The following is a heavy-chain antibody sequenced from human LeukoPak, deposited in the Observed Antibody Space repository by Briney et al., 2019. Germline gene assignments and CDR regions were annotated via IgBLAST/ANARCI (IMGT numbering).Heavy chain of an antibody. D-gene: IGHD3-10*01. V-gene: IGHV3-30*04. CDR3: AREFLSGSGNYYKPLGY. Sequence: GGSLRLSCAASGFTFSSYAMHWVRQAPGKGLEWVAVISYDGSNKYYADSVKGRFTISRDNSKDTLYLQMSSLRPEDTAVFYCAREFLSGSGNYYKPLGYWGLGTLVTVSS. CDR2: ISYDGSNK. CDR1: GFTFSSYA. J-gene: IGHJ4*02.